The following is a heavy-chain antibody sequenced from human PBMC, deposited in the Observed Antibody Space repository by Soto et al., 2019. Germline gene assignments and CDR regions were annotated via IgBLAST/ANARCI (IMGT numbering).Heavy chain of an antibody. CDR2: ISWNSGSI. CDR3: PKFAYESTAMVNRWYFDY. Sequence: SLRLSCAASEFTYDDYSLHWVRQAPGKGLEWVSGISWNSGSIGYADSVKGRFTISRDNEKNSLYLQMNSLTAEDTDLYYCPKFAYESTAMVNRWYFDYWGQGT. CDR1: EFTYDDYS. J-gene: IGHJ4*02. V-gene: IGHV3-9*01. D-gene: IGHD5-18*01.